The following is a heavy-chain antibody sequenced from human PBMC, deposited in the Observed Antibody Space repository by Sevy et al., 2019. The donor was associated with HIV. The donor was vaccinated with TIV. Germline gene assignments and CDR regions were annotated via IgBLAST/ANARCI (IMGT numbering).Heavy chain of an antibody. CDR1: GFSLSSSGVG. D-gene: IGHD3-3*01. V-gene: IGHV2-5*02. J-gene: IGHJ5*02. Sequence: SGPTLVKPTQTLTLTCTFSGFSLSSSGVGVGWIRQPPGKALEWLALIYWDDDKRYSPSLKSRLTITNDHSKNQVVLTMTCMYPVDTATYYCPHIKRVTIFAVVISDTTGFDPWGQGTLVTVSS. CDR2: IYWDDDK. CDR3: PHIKRVTIFAVVISDTTGFDP.